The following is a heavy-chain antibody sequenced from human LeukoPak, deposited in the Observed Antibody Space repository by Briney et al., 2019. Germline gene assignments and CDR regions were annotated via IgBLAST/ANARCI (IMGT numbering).Heavy chain of an antibody. D-gene: IGHD3-9*01. J-gene: IGHJ6*02. CDR2: MNPNSGNT. CDR3: LARYFDWLHYGMDV. Sequence: GASVKVSCKASGYTFTSYDINWVRQATGQGLEWMGWMNPNSGNTGYAQKFQGRVTMTRNTSISTAYMELSSLRSEDMAVYYCLARYFDWLHYGMDVWGQGTTVTVSS. V-gene: IGHV1-8*01. CDR1: GYTFTSYD.